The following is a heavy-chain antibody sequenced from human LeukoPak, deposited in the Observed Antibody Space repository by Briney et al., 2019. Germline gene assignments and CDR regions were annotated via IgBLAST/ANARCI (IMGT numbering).Heavy chain of an antibody. J-gene: IGHJ5*02. CDR2: INHSGST. D-gene: IGHD2-15*01. Sequence: SETLSLTCAVYGGSFSGYYWSWIRQPPGKGLEWIGEINHSGSTNYNPSLKRRVTISVDTSKNQFSLKLSSVTAADTAVYYCAGGVGYCSGGSCYSGWFDPWGQGTLVTVSS. CDR1: GGSFSGYY. V-gene: IGHV4-34*01. CDR3: AGGVGYCSGGSCYSGWFDP.